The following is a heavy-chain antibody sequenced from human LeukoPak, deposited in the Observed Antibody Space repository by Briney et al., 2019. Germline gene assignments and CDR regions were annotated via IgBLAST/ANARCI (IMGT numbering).Heavy chain of an antibody. V-gene: IGHV3-48*03. Sequence: GGSLRLSCAASGFAFSSYEMNWVRQAPGKGLEWVSYISSSGRTKVSADSVKGRFTISRDNAKNSLYLQMNSLRAEDTAVYYCAPTEGPWGQGTLVTASS. CDR3: APTEGP. CDR1: GFAFSSYE. CDR2: ISSSGRTK. J-gene: IGHJ5*02.